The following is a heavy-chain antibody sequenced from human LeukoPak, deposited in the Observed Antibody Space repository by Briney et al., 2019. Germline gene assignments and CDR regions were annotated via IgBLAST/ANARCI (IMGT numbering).Heavy chain of an antibody. CDR2: FDPEDGET. D-gene: IGHD2-15*01. V-gene: IGHV1-24*01. J-gene: IGHJ5*02. CDR3: ATSGYCSGGSCYRNWFDP. Sequence: ASVKVSCKVSGYTLTELSMHWERQAPGKGLEWMGGFDPEDGETIYAQKFQGRVTMTEDTSTDTAYMELSSLRSEDTAVYYCATSGYCSGGSCYRNWFDPWGQGTLVTVSS. CDR1: GYTLTELS.